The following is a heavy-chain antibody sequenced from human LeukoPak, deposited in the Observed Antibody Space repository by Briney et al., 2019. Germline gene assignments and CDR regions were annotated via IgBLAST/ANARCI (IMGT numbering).Heavy chain of an antibody. J-gene: IGHJ6*04. CDR2: ISHDGTDK. CDR3: ARGAPPDV. V-gene: IGHV3-30*04. CDR1: GFIFSNYA. Sequence: GGSLRLSCAASGFIFSNYAMYWVCQAPGKGLEWVAVISHDGTDKDYSDSVKGRFTISRDNSKSTLYLQMNSLRPEDTAVYYCARGAPPDVWGKGTTVTVSS.